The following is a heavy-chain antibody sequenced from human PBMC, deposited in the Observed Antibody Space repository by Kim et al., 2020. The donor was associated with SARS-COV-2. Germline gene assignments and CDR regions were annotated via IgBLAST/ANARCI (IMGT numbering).Heavy chain of an antibody. D-gene: IGHD3-10*01. J-gene: IGHJ4*02. CDR1: GGSISSGGYY. Sequence: SETLSLTCTVSGGSISSGGYYWSWIRQHPGKDLEWIGYIYYSGSTYYNPSLKSRVTISVDTSKNQFSLKLSSVTAADTAVYYCARVVSLWFGELGGLDYWGQGTLVTVSS. CDR2: IYYSGST. V-gene: IGHV4-31*03. CDR3: ARVVSLWFGELGGLDY.